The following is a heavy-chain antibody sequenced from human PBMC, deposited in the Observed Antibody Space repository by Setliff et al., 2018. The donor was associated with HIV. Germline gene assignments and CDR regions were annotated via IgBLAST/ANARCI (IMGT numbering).Heavy chain of an antibody. V-gene: IGHV4-59*01. Sequence: SETLSLTCTVSGGSISHSHWSWIRQPPGKGLEWIGYVWDNGTTKYNPSLESRVTISLHTSKNQFSLKLSSVTAADTAVYYCTGPAMAAAGPLEYYYYYGMDVWGQGTTVTVSS. CDR2: VWDNGTT. J-gene: IGHJ6*02. D-gene: IGHD6-13*01. CDR1: GGSISHSH. CDR3: TGPAMAAAGPLEYYYYYGMDV.